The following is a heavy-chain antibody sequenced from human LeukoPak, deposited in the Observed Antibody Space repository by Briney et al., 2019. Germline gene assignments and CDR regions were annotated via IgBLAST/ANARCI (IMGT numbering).Heavy chain of an antibody. CDR1: GYTFTSYY. J-gene: IGHJ5*02. CDR2: INPNSGGT. V-gene: IGHV1-2*02. D-gene: IGHD1-1*01. Sequence: ASVKVSCKASGYTFTSYYMHWVRQAPGQGLEWMGWINPNSGGTNYAQKFQGRVTMTTEISTSTAYMELRSLRSDDTAVYYCARDQLSRGVWFDPWGQGTLVTVSS. CDR3: ARDQLSRGVWFDP.